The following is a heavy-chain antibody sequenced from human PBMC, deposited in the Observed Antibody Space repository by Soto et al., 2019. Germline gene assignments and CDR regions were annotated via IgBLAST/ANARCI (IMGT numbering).Heavy chain of an antibody. V-gene: IGHV1-18*04. Sequence: GASVKVSFKASGYTFTSYGISWVRQAPGQGLEWMGWISAYNGNTNYAQKLQGRVTMTTDTSTSTAYMELRSLRSDDTAVYYCARDNGSWYPYYYGMDVWGQGTTVTVSS. J-gene: IGHJ6*02. D-gene: IGHD6-13*01. CDR1: GYTFTSYG. CDR2: ISAYNGNT. CDR3: ARDNGSWYPYYYGMDV.